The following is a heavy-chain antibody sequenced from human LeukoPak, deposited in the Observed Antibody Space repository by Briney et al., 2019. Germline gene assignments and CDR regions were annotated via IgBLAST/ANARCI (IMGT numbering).Heavy chain of an antibody. D-gene: IGHD3-3*01. CDR3: ARGRHQGYDFWSGYPPLYYYYMDV. CDR1: GGTFSSYA. J-gene: IGHJ6*03. Sequence: RASVKVSCKASGGTFSSYAISWVRQAPGQGLEWMGGIIPIFGTANYAQKFQGRVTITTDESTSTAYMELSSLRSGDTAVYYCARGRHQGYDFWSGYPPLYYYYMDVWGKGTTVTVSS. V-gene: IGHV1-69*05. CDR2: IIPIFGTA.